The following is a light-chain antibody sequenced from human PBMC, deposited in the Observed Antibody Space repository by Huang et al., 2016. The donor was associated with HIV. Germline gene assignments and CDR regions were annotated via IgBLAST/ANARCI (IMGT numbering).Light chain of an antibody. Sequence: VLTQSPGTLSLSPGERATLSCRASQTVSSSYLAWYQQKPGQAPRLLIYAASSRASGIPDRFSGSGSGTDFALTISRLEPEDFAVYYCQQYANSPFTFGQGTKLEIK. CDR2: AAS. CDR1: QTVSSSY. CDR3: QQYANSPFT. V-gene: IGKV3-20*01. J-gene: IGKJ2*01.